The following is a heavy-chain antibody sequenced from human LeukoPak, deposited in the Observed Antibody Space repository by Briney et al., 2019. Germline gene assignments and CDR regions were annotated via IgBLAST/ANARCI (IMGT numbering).Heavy chain of an antibody. CDR2: IIANNGHT. CDR3: ARFRPQKWERPGNWFDP. Sequence: ASVKVSCKASGYTFNSYGISWVRQAPGQGLEWMGGIIANNGHTNYAQKFQGRVTITTDTSTSTAYMELSSLRSEDTAVYYCARFRPQKWERPGNWFDPWGQGTLVSVSS. V-gene: IGHV1-18*01. CDR1: GYTFNSYG. D-gene: IGHD1-26*01. J-gene: IGHJ5*02.